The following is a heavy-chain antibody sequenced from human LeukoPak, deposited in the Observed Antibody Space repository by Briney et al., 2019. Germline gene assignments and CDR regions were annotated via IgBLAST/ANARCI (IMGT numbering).Heavy chain of an antibody. CDR1: GFTFGDYA. CDR3: VRYSGYADY. CDR2: IRSKVYGGTT. D-gene: IGHD5-12*01. Sequence: GGSLRLSCTASGFTFGDYAMSWFRQAPGKGLEWVGFIRSKVYGGTTEYAASVKGRLSISRDDSKSIAYLQMNSLKTEDTAVYYCVRYSGYADYWGQGALVTVSS. J-gene: IGHJ4*02. V-gene: IGHV3-49*03.